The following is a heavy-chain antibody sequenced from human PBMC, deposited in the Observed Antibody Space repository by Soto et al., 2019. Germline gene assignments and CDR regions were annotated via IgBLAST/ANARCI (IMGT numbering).Heavy chain of an antibody. D-gene: IGHD5-18*01. Sequence: QAHLVESGGGVVQPGMPLRLSCAASGFTFTSYGMHWVRQAPGTRLEWVAVISYDGGLQHYADSVKGRFTISRDNSKNMVLLQMNSLRAEDTAVYYCVSDRGYGHASVPYSWGQGTLVSVSS. CDR3: VSDRGYGHASVPYS. V-gene: IGHV3-30*03. CDR1: GFTFTSYG. J-gene: IGHJ4*02. CDR2: ISYDGGLQ.